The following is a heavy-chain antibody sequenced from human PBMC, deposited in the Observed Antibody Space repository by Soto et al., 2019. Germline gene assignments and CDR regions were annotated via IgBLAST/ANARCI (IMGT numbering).Heavy chain of an antibody. CDR1: GFTFSSYA. D-gene: IGHD2-15*01. V-gene: IGHV3-23*01. J-gene: IGHJ5*02. CDR3: AKDGGDYCSGGSCYISHLHNWFDP. Sequence: PGGSLRLSCAASGFTFSSYAMSWVRQAPGKGLEWVSAISGSGGSTYYADSVKGRFTISRDNSKNTLYLQMNSLRAEDTAVYYCAKDGGDYCSGGSCYISHLHNWFDPWGQGTLVTVSS. CDR2: ISGSGGST.